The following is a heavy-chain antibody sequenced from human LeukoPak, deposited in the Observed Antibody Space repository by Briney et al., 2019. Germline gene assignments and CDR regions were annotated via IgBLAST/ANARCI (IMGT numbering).Heavy chain of an antibody. J-gene: IGHJ4*02. CDR1: GGSFSGYY. CDR2: INHSGST. V-gene: IGHV4-34*01. Sequence: PSETLSLTRAVYGGSFSGYYWSWIRQPPGKGLEWIGEINHSGSTNYNPSLKSRVTISVDTSKNQFSLKLSSVTAADTAVYYCARGVRRFGELSDYWGQGTLVTVSS. D-gene: IGHD3-10*01. CDR3: ARGVRRFGELSDY.